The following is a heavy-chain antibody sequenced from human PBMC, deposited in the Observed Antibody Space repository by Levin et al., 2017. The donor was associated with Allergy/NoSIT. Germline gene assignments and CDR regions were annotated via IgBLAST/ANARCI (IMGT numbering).Heavy chain of an antibody. Sequence: GESLKISCAASGFTFSSYSMNWVRQAPGKGLEWVSSISSSSSYIYYADSVKGRFTISRDNAKNSLYLQMNSLRAEDTAVYYCAVLSTGHFDYWGQGTLVTVSS. CDR1: GFTFSSYS. CDR2: ISSSSSYI. CDR3: AVLSTGHFDY. V-gene: IGHV3-21*01. J-gene: IGHJ4*02. D-gene: IGHD4-17*01.